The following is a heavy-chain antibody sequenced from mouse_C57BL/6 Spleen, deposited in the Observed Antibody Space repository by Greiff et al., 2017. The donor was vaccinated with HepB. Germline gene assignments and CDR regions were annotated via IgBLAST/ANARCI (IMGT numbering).Heavy chain of an antibody. CDR2: ISYDGSN. Sequence: VQLKESGPGLVKPSQSLSLTCSVTGYSITSGYYWNWIRQFPGNKLEWMGYISYDGSNNYNPSLKNRISITRDTSKNQFFLKLNSVTTEDTATYYCARAGYCGSQRFAYWGQGTLVTVSA. V-gene: IGHV3-6*01. CDR1: GYSITSGYY. J-gene: IGHJ3*01. CDR3: ARAGYCGSQRFAY. D-gene: IGHD2-1*01.